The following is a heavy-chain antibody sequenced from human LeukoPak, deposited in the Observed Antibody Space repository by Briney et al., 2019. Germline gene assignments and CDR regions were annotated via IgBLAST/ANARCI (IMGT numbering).Heavy chain of an antibody. CDR2: IWYDGSNK. CDR3: ARGRLTGYFDY. V-gene: IGHV3-33*01. J-gene: IGHJ4*02. Sequence: GGSLRLSCAASGFTFSSYGMHWVRQAPGKGLEWVAVIWYDGSNKYYADSVKGRFTISRDNAKNSLYLQMNSLRAEDTAVYYCARGRLTGYFDYWGQGTLVTVSS. CDR1: GFTFSSYG.